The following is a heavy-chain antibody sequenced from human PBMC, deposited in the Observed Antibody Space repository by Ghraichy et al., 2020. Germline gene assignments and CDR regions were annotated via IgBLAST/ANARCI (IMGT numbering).Heavy chain of an antibody. CDR1: GFTFSSYA. D-gene: IGHD2-2*01. J-gene: IGHJ6*02. CDR3: ARDSGGCSSSSCYAVGYYGIDV. CDR2: IGSHSIYI. Sequence: GESLNISCAASGFTFSSYAMSWVRQAPGRGLEWVSSIGSHSIYIYYADAVKGRFTISRDNAKNSLYLQMNSLRAEDTAVYYCARDSGGCSSSSCYAVGYYGIDVWGQGTTVTVSS. V-gene: IGHV3-21*01.